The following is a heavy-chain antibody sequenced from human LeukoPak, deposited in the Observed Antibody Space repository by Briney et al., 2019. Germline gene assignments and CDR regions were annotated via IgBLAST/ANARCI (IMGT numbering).Heavy chain of an antibody. Sequence: GGSLRLSCAASGFTVSSNYMSWVRQAPGKGLEWVSVIYSGGSTYYADSVKGRFTISRDNSKNTLYLQMNSLRAEDTAVYYCARETYSSSWYYFDYWGQGTLVTVSS. D-gene: IGHD6-13*01. V-gene: IGHV3-53*01. CDR2: IYSGGST. CDR3: ARETYSSSWYYFDY. CDR1: GFTVSSNY. J-gene: IGHJ4*02.